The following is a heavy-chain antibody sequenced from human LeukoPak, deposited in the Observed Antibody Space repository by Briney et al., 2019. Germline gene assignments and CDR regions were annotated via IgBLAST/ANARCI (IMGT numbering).Heavy chain of an antibody. J-gene: IGHJ4*02. CDR3: VRDYDYTIDY. CDR1: GFTFSSYW. V-gene: IGHV3-74*01. D-gene: IGHD4-4*01. Sequence: PGGSLILSCAASGFTFSSYWMHWVRQAPGEGLVWVSRIHYDGTTTDYADSVKGRFTISRDDAKNTLYLQMNSLRAEDTAVYFCVRDYDYTIDYWGQGTLVTVSS. CDR2: IHYDGTTT.